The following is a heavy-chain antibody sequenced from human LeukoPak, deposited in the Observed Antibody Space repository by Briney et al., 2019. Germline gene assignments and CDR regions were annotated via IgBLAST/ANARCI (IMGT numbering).Heavy chain of an antibody. CDR2: IYSGGST. J-gene: IGHJ4*02. CDR1: GFTFSSYA. V-gene: IGHV3-66*01. D-gene: IGHD1-26*01. Sequence: PGGSLRLSCPASGFTFSSYAMSWVRQARGKGLEWVSVIYSGGSTNYGDSVKGRFTISRGNSKNTLYLQMNSLRAEDTAVYYCSRDLGDYWGQGTLVTVSS. CDR3: SRDLGDY.